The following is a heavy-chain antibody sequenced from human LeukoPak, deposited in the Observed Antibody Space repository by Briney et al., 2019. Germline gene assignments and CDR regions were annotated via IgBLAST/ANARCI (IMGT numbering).Heavy chain of an antibody. V-gene: IGHV3-30*03. CDR2: ISYDGSNK. D-gene: IGHD5-12*01. Sequence: PGGSLRLSCAASGFTFSSYAMHWVRQAPGKGLEWVAVISYDGSNKYSADSVKGRFTISRDNSKNTLYLQMNSLRAEDTAVYYCARGPSGYHNTGGQGTLVTVSP. J-gene: IGHJ4*02. CDR3: ARGPSGYHNT. CDR1: GFTFSSYA.